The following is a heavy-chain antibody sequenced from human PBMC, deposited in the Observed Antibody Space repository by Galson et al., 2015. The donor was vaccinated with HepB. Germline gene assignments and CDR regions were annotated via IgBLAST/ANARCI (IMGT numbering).Heavy chain of an antibody. CDR1: GYSFSNYG. V-gene: IGHV1-18*01. CDR3: ARDSRLELRLNNYFSYGMDV. CDR2: FSGYDGST. Sequence: SVKVSCKASGYSFSNYGLSWMRQAPGRGLEWLGWFSGYDGSTNHAPRFQGRVSMTADASTGTAYLELRNLRSDDTAVYYCARDSRLELRLNNYFSYGMDVWGQGSAVIVSS. D-gene: IGHD1-1*01. J-gene: IGHJ6*02.